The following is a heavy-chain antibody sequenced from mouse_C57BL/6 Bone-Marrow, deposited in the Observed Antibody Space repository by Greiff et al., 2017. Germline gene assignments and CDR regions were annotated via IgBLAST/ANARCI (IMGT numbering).Heavy chain of an antibody. J-gene: IGHJ2*01. CDR1: GFTFSDYG. CDR2: ISSGSSTI. Sequence: EVMLVESGGGLVKPGGSLKLSCAASGFTFSDYGMHWVRQAPEKGLEWVAYISSGSSTIYYAATVKGRFTISRDNAKNTLFLQMTSLRSEDTAIYYCARMIWGGDFGYWGQGTALTVSS. V-gene: IGHV5-17*01. D-gene: IGHD2-3*01. CDR3: ARMIWGGDFGY.